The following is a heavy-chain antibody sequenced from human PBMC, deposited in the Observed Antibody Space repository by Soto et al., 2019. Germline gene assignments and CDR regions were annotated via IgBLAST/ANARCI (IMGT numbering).Heavy chain of an antibody. CDR1: GGTLSDHG. CDR3: SLVIYGTSHYYTGPSAFDI. V-gene: IGHV1-69*06. Sequence: QVQLEQSGAEVKKPGSSVKVSCKASGGTLSDHGVAWLRQAPGQGLEWMGGTIPVFNTAKYEQKFQGRGTVTVYKIRKKAYMELRIMTSQDTAFYFCSLVIYGTSHYYTGPSAFDIWGQGTVVIVSS. D-gene: IGHD3-3*01. J-gene: IGHJ3*02. CDR2: TIPVFNTA.